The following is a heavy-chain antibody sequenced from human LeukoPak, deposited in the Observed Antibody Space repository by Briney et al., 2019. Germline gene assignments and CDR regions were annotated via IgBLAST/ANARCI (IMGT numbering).Heavy chain of an antibody. CDR2: INPSGGST. CDR1: GYTFTSYY. V-gene: IGHV1-46*01. J-gene: IGHJ6*03. Sequence: ASVTVPCKASGYTFTSYYMHWVRQAPGQGLEWMGIINPSGGSTSYAQKFQGRVTMTRDTSISTAYMELSRLRSGDTAVYYCARTVTMAPPADNYYYYYMDVWGKGTTVTVSS. D-gene: IGHD4-11*01. CDR3: ARTVTMAPPADNYYYYYMDV.